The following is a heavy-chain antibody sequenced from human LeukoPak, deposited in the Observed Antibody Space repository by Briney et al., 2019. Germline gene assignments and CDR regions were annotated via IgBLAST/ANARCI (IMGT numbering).Heavy chain of an antibody. V-gene: IGHV3-21*01. CDR1: GFTFSSYS. J-gene: IGHJ6*03. Sequence: GGSLRLSCAASGFTFSSYSMNWVRQAPGKGLEWVSSISSSSSYIYYADSVKGRFTISRDNAKNSLYLQMNSLRAEDTAVYYCARDLGYYGSRSYYNLIYYMDVWGKGTTVTISS. CDR2: ISSSSSYI. CDR3: ARDLGYYGSRSYYNLIYYMDV. D-gene: IGHD3-10*01.